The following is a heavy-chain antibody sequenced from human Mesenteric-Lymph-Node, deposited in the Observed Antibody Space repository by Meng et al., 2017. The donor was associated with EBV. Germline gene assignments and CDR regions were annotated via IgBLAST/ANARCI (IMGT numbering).Heavy chain of an antibody. CDR1: GDNVSSNSVV. V-gene: IGHV4-61*01. CDR2: VYYSGST. J-gene: IGHJ5*02. D-gene: IGHD3-10*01. Sequence: QVPLQQSGPGLVKPSQTLSLTCAISGDNVSSNSVVWNWIRQSPGKRLEWIGYVYYSGSTNYNPSLKSRVTISVDTSKNQFSLNLYSVTAADTAVYYCARENPARGNWFDPWGQGALVTVSS. CDR3: ARENPARGNWFDP.